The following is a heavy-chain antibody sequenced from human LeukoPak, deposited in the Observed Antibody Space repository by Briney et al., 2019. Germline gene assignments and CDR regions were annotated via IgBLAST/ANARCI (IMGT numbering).Heavy chain of an antibody. CDR3: ARDFYYFNSSGRHPGGFDS. V-gene: IGHV1-46*04. D-gene: IGHD3-22*01. Sequence: GASVKVSCKASGYTFTNYFIHWVRQAPGQGLEWMGLVNPIGGSTSYAQKLQGRITITRDMSTSSVSMELSSLRSEDTAVYYCARDFYYFNSSGRHPGGFDSWGQGTLITVSS. J-gene: IGHJ5*01. CDR2: VNPIGGST. CDR1: GYTFTNYF.